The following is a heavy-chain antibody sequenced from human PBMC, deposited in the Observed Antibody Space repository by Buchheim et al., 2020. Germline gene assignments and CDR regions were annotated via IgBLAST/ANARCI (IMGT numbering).Heavy chain of an antibody. CDR2: IWYDGSNK. Sequence: QVQLVESGGGVVQPGRSLRLSCAASGFTFSSYGMHWVRQAPGKGLEWVAVIWYDGSNKYYADSVKGRFTISRDNSKNTLYLQMNSLRAEDTAVYYCARDNGLEWLIYGMDVWGQGTT. J-gene: IGHJ6*02. V-gene: IGHV3-33*01. CDR1: GFTFSSYG. D-gene: IGHD3-3*01. CDR3: ARDNGLEWLIYGMDV.